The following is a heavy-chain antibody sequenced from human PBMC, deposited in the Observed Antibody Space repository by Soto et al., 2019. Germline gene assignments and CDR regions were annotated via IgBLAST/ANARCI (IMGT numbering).Heavy chain of an antibody. D-gene: IGHD3-3*01. CDR1: GGSISSGGYY. J-gene: IGHJ5*02. Sequence: QVQLQESGPGLVKPSQTLSLTCTVSGGSISSGGYYWSWIRQHPGKGLEWIGYIYYSGSTYYNPSLKSRVTISVDTPKNQFSLKLSSVTAADTAVYYCARVISIFGVVIIRGWFDPWGQGTLVTVSS. CDR3: ARVISIFGVVIIRGWFDP. V-gene: IGHV4-31*03. CDR2: IYYSGST.